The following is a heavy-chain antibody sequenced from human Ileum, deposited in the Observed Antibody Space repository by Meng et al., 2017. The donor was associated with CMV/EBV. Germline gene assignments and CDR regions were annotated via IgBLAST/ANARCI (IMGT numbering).Heavy chain of an antibody. V-gene: IGHV3-30*02. CDR1: GFSVSNNY. Sequence: GESLKISCAASGFSVSNNYMAWARQAPGRGLEWVDLIRYDGSNEYYADSVKGRFTISRDNSKNTLFLQMNSLRTEDTAVYYCAVRKGSGWFPFDYWGQGTLVTVSS. D-gene: IGHD6-19*01. CDR3: AVRKGSGWFPFDY. CDR2: IRYDGSNE. J-gene: IGHJ4*02.